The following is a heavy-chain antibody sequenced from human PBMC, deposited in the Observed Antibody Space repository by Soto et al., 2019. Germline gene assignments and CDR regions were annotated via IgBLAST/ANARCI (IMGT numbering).Heavy chain of an antibody. J-gene: IGHJ4*01. CDR1: GDSMNSHY. CDR3: ASFPVIPGRDSPLIFDY. D-gene: IGHD3-22*01. Sequence: SETLSLTCTVTGDSMNSHYWSWLRQPPGKALEWMGYVYFTGSTNYSPSLESRLTILVDTSKNQFSLELTSVTAADTAVYYCASFPVIPGRDSPLIFDYWGQGTLVTVSS. V-gene: IGHV4-59*08. CDR2: VYFTGST.